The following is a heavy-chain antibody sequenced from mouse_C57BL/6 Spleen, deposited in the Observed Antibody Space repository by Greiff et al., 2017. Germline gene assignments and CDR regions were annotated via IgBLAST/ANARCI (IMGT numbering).Heavy chain of an antibody. CDR2: IYPGDGDT. J-gene: IGHJ4*01. V-gene: IGHV1-82*01. D-gene: IGHD1-1*01. CDR3: ERFFFYGSSYDYAMGD. CDR1: GYAFSSSW. Sequence: QVQLQQSGPELVKPGASVKISCKASGYAFSSSWMNWVKQRPGKGLEWIGRIYPGDGDTNYNGKFKGKATLTADKSSSTAYMQLSSLTSEDSAVYFCERFFFYGSSYDYAMGDWGQGTSVTVAS.